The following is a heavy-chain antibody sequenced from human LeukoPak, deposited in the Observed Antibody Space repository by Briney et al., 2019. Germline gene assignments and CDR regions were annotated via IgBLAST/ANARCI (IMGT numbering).Heavy chain of an antibody. CDR3: ARGSSAAGGNFEY. J-gene: IGHJ4*02. CDR2: IYSSGST. V-gene: IGHV4-4*07. Sequence: PSETLSLTCTGPGGSITPYYWNWIRQPAGKGLEWIGRIYSSGSTNYNPSLKSRVTMSVDTSKTQFSLKLSSVTAADTAVYYCARGSSAAGGNFEYWGQGTLVTVSS. D-gene: IGHD6-13*01. CDR1: GGSITPYY.